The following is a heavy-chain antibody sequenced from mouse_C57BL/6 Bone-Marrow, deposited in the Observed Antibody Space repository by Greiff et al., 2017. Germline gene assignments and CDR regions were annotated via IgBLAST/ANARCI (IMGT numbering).Heavy chain of an antibody. Sequence: QVQLKQSGAELARPGASVKLSCKASGYTFTSYGISWVKQRTGQGLEWIGEIYPRSGNTYYNEKFKGKATLTADKSSSTAYMELRSLTSEDSAVYFCARDDYDRDHYAMDYWGQGTSVTVSS. CDR2: IYPRSGNT. V-gene: IGHV1-81*01. D-gene: IGHD2-4*01. J-gene: IGHJ4*01. CDR1: GYTFTSYG. CDR3: ARDDYDRDHYAMDY.